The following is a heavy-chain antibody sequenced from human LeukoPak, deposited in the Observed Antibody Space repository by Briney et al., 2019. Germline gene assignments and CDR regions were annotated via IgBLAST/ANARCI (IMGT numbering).Heavy chain of an antibody. D-gene: IGHD5-24*01. V-gene: IGHV3-21*01. CDR1: GFTFSSYT. Sequence: GGSLRLSCAASGFTFSSYTMNWVRQAPGKGLEWVSSISGSSSFMYFADSVKGRFTNSRDNAKNSLNLQMDSLRVEDTAVYYCARDHKGDMTSIADGVFNYWGQGILVTVSS. CDR3: ARDHKGDMTSIADGVFNY. J-gene: IGHJ4*02. CDR2: ISGSSSFM.